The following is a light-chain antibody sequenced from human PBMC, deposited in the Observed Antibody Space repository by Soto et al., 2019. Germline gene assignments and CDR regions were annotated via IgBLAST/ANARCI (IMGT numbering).Light chain of an antibody. CDR3: AAWDDSLSGPGF. Sequence: QSVLTQPPSASGTPGQRVTISCSGSSSNIGSNYVSWYQQLPGTAPKVLIYSNNQRPSGVPDRFSGSKSGTSASLAISGLRSEDEADYYCAAWDDSLSGPGFFVTGTKLTVL. CDR1: SSNIGSNY. J-gene: IGLJ1*01. V-gene: IGLV1-47*02. CDR2: SNN.